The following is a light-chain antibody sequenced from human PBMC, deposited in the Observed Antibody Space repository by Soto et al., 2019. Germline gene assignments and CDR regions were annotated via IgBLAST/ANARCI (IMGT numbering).Light chain of an antibody. CDR2: AAS. J-gene: IGKJ1*01. CDR3: QQSYSTPWT. CDR1: QNIYNY. Sequence: DIQMTQSPSSLSVSVGDRVTITCRASQNIYNYLNWYQQKPGKAPKLLIYAASSLQSGVPSRFSGSGSGTDFTLTISSLHPEDFATYYCQQSYSTPWTFGQGTKVEIK. V-gene: IGKV1-39*01.